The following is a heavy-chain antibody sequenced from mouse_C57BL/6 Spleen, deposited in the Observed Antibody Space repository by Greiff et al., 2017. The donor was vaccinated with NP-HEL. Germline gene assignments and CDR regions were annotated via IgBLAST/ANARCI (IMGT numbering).Heavy chain of an antibody. CDR2: INPSTGGT. CDR1: GYSFTGYY. CDR3: ARTHYNWFAY. D-gene: IGHD2-12*01. V-gene: IGHV1-42*01. Sequence: EVQLQQSGPELVKPGASVKISCKASGYSFTGYYMNWVKQSPEKSLEWIGEINPSTGGTTYNQKFKAKATLTVDKSSSTAYMQLKSLTSEDSAVYYCARTHYNWFAYWGQGTLVTVSA. J-gene: IGHJ3*01.